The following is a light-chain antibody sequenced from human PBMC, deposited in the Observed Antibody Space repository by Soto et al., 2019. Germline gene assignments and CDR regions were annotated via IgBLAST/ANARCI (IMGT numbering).Light chain of an antibody. CDR1: SGDILAYEY. CDR3: PSYRSSDNLEV. Sequence: LTQPSPVSSSPVQSISTSCTGTSGDILAYEYAALYQQHPGKAPKLILYADSNLPSGVSTRISGSKSVNTASLTISGVQADDEADYYCPSYRSSDNLEVFXTGSKVTAL. J-gene: IGLJ1*01. V-gene: IGLV2-14*01. CDR2: ADS.